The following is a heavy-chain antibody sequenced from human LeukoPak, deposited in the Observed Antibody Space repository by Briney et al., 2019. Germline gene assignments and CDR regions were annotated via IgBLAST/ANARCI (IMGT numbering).Heavy chain of an antibody. Sequence: GGSLRLSCAASGFTFSSYAMSWVRQAPAAGLEWVSAISGSGGSTYYADSVKGRFTISRDNSKNTLYLQMNSLRAEDTAVYYCAKSRSGDYTSYWGQGTLVTVSS. V-gene: IGHV3-23*01. CDR1: GFTFSSYA. CDR3: AKSRSGDYTSY. J-gene: IGHJ4*02. D-gene: IGHD4-17*01. CDR2: ISGSGGST.